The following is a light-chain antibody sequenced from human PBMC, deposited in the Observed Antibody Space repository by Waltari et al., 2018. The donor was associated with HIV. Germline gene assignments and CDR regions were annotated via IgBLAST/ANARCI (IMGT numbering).Light chain of an antibody. CDR2: GAS. Sequence: EVVLTQSPGTLSLSPGERATLSCRASQTVSSTYLAWYQQKPGQAPRLRIYGASSRATGIPDRFSGSGSGTDFTLTISRLEPEDFAVYYCQQYDRSPQTFGQGTKVDIK. V-gene: IGKV3-20*01. CDR1: QTVSSTY. J-gene: IGKJ1*01. CDR3: QQYDRSPQT.